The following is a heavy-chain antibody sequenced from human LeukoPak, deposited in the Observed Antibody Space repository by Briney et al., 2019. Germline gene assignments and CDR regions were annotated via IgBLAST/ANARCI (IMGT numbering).Heavy chain of an antibody. Sequence: GASVKVSCKASGGTFSSYAISWVRQAPGQGLEWMGGIIPIFGTANYAQKFQGRVTITADESTSTAYMELSSLRSEDTAVYYCARDKKRVTVTTRVTDYYYGMDVWGQGTTVTVSS. CDR3: ARDKKRVTVTTRVTDYYYGMDV. D-gene: IGHD4-11*01. CDR2: IIPIFGTA. J-gene: IGHJ6*02. V-gene: IGHV1-69*13. CDR1: GGTFSSYA.